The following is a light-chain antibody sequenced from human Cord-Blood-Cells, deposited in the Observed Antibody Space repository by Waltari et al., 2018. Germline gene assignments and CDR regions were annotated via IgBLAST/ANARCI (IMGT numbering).Light chain of an antibody. V-gene: IGKV1-33*01. CDR2: DAS. Sequence: DIQMTQSPSSLSASVGDRVNITCQASQDISNYLNWYQQKPGKAPKLLIYDASNLETGVTSRFSGSGSGTDFTFTISSLQPEDIATYYCQQYDNLPSFGGGTKVEIK. CDR3: QQYDNLPS. CDR1: QDISNY. J-gene: IGKJ4*01.